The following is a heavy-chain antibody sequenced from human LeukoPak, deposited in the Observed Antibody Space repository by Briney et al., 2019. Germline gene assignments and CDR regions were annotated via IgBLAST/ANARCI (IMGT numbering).Heavy chain of an antibody. CDR2: ISYDGSNK. CDR1: GFTFSSYA. D-gene: IGHD6-6*01. Sequence: PGGSLRLSCAASGFTFSSYAMHWVRQAPGKGLEWVAVISYDGSNKYYADSVKGRFTISRDNSKNTLYLQMNSLRAEDTAVYYCARDRGRSIAARKDYWGQGTLVTVSS. J-gene: IGHJ4*02. V-gene: IGHV3-30*04. CDR3: ARDRGRSIAARKDY.